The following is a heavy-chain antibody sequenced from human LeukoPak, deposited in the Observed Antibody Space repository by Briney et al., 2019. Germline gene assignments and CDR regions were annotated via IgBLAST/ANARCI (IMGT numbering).Heavy chain of an antibody. J-gene: IGHJ3*02. V-gene: IGHV4-4*02. D-gene: IGHD2-21*02. CDR3: ARGFVVVTANDAFDI. Sequence: SETLSLTCAVSGGSISSSNWWSWVRQPPEEGLEWIGEINHSGSTNYNPSLKSRVTISVDTSKNQFSLKLSSVTAADTAVYYCARGFVVVTANDAFDIWGQGTMVTVSS. CDR2: INHSGST. CDR1: GGSISSSNW.